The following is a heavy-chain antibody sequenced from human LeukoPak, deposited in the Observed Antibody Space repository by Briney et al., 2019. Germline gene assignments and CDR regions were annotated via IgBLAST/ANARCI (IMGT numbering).Heavy chain of an antibody. J-gene: IGHJ5*02. CDR3: AASWNDERCFDP. Sequence: SETLSLTCKVSGASVSTSPYYWTWIRQPAGKGLEWIGRIFNIGPANYNPSFKSRVTISRDTSKNDFSLNLNSVTAADMAVYYCAASWNDERCFDPWGQGTLVIVSS. CDR2: IFNIGPA. D-gene: IGHD1-1*01. CDR1: GASVSTSPYY. V-gene: IGHV4-61*10.